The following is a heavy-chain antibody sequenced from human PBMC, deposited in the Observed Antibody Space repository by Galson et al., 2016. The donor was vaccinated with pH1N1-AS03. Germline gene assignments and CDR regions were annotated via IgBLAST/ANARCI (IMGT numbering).Heavy chain of an antibody. CDR3: ARGKRDDF. CDR2: MNLGTAKT. CDR1: GYTFTDYD. V-gene: IGHV1-8*01. D-gene: IGHD1-1*01. Sequence: SVKVSCKASGYTFTDYDIAWVRQVAGQGLEWMGWMNLGTAKTVYAQRFQGRFTISRDNSKNTVHLQMSSLRAEDTAIYYCARGKRDDFWGEGTLVTVSS. J-gene: IGHJ4*02.